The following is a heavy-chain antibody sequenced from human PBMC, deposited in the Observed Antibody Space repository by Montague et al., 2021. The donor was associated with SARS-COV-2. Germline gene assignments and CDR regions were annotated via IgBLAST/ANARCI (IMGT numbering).Heavy chain of an antibody. D-gene: IGHD3-22*01. J-gene: IGHJ4*02. CDR1: GGSFGDDH. V-gene: IGHV4-34*01. Sequence: SETLSLTCAVYGGSFGDDHWSWIRQPPGKGLEWIGDIKQSGRTNXXPSLKSRVTISVDTSKNQFSLKVISVTAADTAVYFCARGYLSVSMIVVVFTSASYYCDYWGQGAQVTVSS. CDR3: ARGYLSVSMIVVVFTSASYYCDY. CDR2: IKQSGRT.